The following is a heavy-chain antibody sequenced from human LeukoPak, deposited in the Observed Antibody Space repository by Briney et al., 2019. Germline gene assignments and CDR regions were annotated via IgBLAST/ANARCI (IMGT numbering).Heavy chain of an antibody. CDR1: GGTFSSYA. CDR2: IIPIFGTA. V-gene: IGHV1-69*05. Sequence: SVKVSCKASGGTFSSYAISWVRQAPGQGLEWMGRIIPIFGTANYAQKFQGRVTITTDESTSTAYMELSSLRSEDTAVYYCARSESYYDSSGYGAFDIWGQGTMVTVSS. CDR3: ARSESYYDSSGYGAFDI. D-gene: IGHD3-22*01. J-gene: IGHJ3*02.